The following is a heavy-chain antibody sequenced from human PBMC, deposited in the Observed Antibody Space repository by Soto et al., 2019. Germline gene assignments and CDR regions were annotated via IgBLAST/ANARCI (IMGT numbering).Heavy chain of an antibody. CDR3: ASTVITSQRRYFDY. CDR2: IYYSGSN. J-gene: IGHJ4*02. Sequence: QVQLQESGPGLVKPSQTLSLTCTVSGGSISSGGYYWRWIRQHPGKGLEGIGYIYYSGSNYYNPSLKSRVTISVDTSKNQFSLTLSSVTAADTAVYYCASTVITSQRRYFDYWGQGTLVTVSS. V-gene: IGHV4-31*03. D-gene: IGHD3-22*01. CDR1: GGSISSGGYY.